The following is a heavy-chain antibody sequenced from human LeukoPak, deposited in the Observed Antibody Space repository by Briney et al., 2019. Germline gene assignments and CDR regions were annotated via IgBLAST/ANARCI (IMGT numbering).Heavy chain of an antibody. Sequence: ASVKVSFKSSGYAFTTYYMHWVRQAPGQGLEWMGIINPSGGSPTYAQKFQGRVTMTRDTSTNTIYMELSSLRSEDTAVYYCARDSGSHSFDYWGQGTLVTVSS. D-gene: IGHD1-26*01. J-gene: IGHJ4*02. CDR1: GYAFTTYY. CDR3: ARDSGSHSFDY. CDR2: INPSGGSP. V-gene: IGHV1-46*01.